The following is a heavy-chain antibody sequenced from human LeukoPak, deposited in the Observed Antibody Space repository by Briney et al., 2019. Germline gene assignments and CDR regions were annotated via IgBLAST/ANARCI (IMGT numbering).Heavy chain of an antibody. D-gene: IGHD2-2*01. CDR2: IYYSGGNT. CDR1: GFMFSNFA. CDR3: AKDQGQAVVPRRFDN. V-gene: IGHV3-23*01. Sequence: GGSLRLSCAASGFMFSNFAMSWVRQAPGKGLEWVSTIYYSGGNTYSADSVKGRFTISRDNAKNTLYLQMNSLRAEDTAVYYCAKDQGQAVVPRRFDNWGQGTLVTVPS. J-gene: IGHJ4*02.